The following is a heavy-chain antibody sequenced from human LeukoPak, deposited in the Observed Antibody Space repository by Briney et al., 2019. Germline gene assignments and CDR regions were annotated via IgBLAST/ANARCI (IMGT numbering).Heavy chain of an antibody. J-gene: IGHJ4*02. V-gene: IGHV4-38-2*02. CDR1: GYSISSGYY. Sequence: SETLSLTCTVSGYSISSGYYWGWIRQPPGKGLEWIGSIYHSGSTYYNPSLKSRVTISVDTSKNQFSLKLSSVTAADTAVYYCARRVGDCYSCFDYWGQGTLVTVSS. CDR2: IYHSGST. CDR3: ARRVGDCYSCFDY. D-gene: IGHD2-21*02.